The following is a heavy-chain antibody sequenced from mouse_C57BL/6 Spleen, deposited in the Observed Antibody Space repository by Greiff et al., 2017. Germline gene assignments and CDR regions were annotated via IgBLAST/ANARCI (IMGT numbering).Heavy chain of an antibody. D-gene: IGHD2-2*01. V-gene: IGHV5-6*01. CDR2: ISSGGSYT. J-gene: IGHJ3*01. CDR1: GFTFSSYG. CDR3: ASHGDDVY. Sequence: EVMLVESGGDLVKPGGSLKLSCAASGFTFSSYGMSWVRQTPDKRLEWVATISSGGSYTYYPDSVKGRFTISRDNAKNTLYLQMSSLKSEDTAMYYCASHGDDVYWGQGTLVTVSA.